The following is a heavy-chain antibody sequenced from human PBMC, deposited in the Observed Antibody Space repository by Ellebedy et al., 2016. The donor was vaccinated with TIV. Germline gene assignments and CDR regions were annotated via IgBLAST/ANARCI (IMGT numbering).Heavy chain of an antibody. V-gene: IGHV1-18*04. CDR1: GYTFTKYG. CDR3: TRGFYEKFDP. D-gene: IGHD5/OR15-5a*01. Sequence: ASVKVSCKASGYTFTKYGISWVRQAPGQGLEWMGWISGYNGDTNYAQKFQGRVTITTDTSTSKVYMDLRSLSFDDTAVYYCTRGFYEKFDPWGQGTLVTVS. J-gene: IGHJ5*02. CDR2: ISGYNGDT.